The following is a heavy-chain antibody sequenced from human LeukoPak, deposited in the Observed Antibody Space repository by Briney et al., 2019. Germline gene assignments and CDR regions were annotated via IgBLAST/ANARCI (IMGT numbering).Heavy chain of an antibody. V-gene: IGHV3-21*01. CDR1: GFTFSSYS. J-gene: IGHJ4*02. Sequence: PGGSLRLSCAASGFTFSSYSMNWVRQAPGKGLEWVSSISSSSSYIYYADSVKGRFTISRDNAKNSLYLQMNSLRAEDTAVYYCARDLRPGSYGGPYYFDYWGQGTLVTVSS. CDR3: ARDLRPGSYGGPYYFDY. CDR2: ISSSSSYI. D-gene: IGHD1-26*01.